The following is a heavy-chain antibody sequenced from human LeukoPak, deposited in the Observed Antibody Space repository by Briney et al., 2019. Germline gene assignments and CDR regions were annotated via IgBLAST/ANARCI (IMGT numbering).Heavy chain of an antibody. CDR1: GFTFDDYA. CDR2: ISWDGGSA. D-gene: IGHD3-22*01. V-gene: IGHV3-43*02. Sequence: GGSLRLSCAASGFTFDDYAMHGVGQAPGKGLEWVSLISWDGGSAYYADFLSGRFTISRAKSKNYLYLQMNSLRTEDTALYYCAKDPYYYDSSGYYYPDYWGQGTLVTVSS. J-gene: IGHJ4*02. CDR3: AKDPYYYDSSGYYYPDY.